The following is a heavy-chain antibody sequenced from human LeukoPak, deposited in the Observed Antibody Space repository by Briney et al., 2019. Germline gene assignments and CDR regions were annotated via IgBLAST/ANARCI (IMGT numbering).Heavy chain of an antibody. CDR3: ARVTGSIDY. CDR1: GYAFTSYD. Sequence: GASVKVSCRASGYAFTSYDINWVRQATGQGLEWMGWMNPNSGNTGYAQKFQGRVTMTRDTSISTAYMELSSLRFEGTAVYYCARVTGSIDYWGQGTLVTVSS. D-gene: IGHD1-26*01. V-gene: IGHV1-8*01. CDR2: MNPNSGNT. J-gene: IGHJ4*02.